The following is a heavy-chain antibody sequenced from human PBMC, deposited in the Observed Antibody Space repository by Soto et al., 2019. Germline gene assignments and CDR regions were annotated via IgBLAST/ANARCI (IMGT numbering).Heavy chain of an antibody. J-gene: IGHJ5*02. D-gene: IGHD3-22*01. V-gene: IGHV1-69*06. CDR1: GGTLSSYA. CDR3: AGYYYDSSGYYYDVDP. Sequence: SVKVSCKASGGTLSSYAISWVRQAPGQGLEWMGGIIPIFGTANYAQKFQGRVTITADKSTSTAYMELSSLRSEDTAVYYCAGYYYDSSGYYYDVDPWGQGTLVTVSS. CDR2: IIPIFGTA.